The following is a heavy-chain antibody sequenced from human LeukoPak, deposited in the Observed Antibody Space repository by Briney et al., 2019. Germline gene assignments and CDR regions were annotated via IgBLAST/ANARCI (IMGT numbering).Heavy chain of an antibody. CDR2: ISSSSSYI. CDR3: ARDLVGATTEFSTLPMGY. D-gene: IGHD1-26*01. V-gene: IGHV3-21*01. Sequence: GGSLRLSCAASGFTFSSDSMNWVRQAPGKGLEWVSSISSSSSYIYYADSVKGRFTISRDNAKNSLYLQMNSLRAEDTAVYYCARDLVGATTEFSTLPMGYWGQGTLVTVSS. J-gene: IGHJ4*02. CDR1: GFTFSSDS.